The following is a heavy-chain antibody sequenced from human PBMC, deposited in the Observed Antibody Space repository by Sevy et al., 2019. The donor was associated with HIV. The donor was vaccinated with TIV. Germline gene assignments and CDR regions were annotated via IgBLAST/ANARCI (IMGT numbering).Heavy chain of an antibody. Sequence: SETLSLICTVSGGSISGSNYYWGWIRQPPGEGLEWIGSIDFSGSAYNHPSLNSRVTISVDTSKIQFSLRLSSVTAAATAVYYCARQDIIVSSSPRSKTLHYWGQGTSVTVSS. V-gene: IGHV4-39*01. J-gene: IGHJ4*02. CDR2: IDFSGSA. D-gene: IGHD2-2*01. CDR3: ARQDIIVSSSPRSKTLHY. CDR1: GGSISGSNYY.